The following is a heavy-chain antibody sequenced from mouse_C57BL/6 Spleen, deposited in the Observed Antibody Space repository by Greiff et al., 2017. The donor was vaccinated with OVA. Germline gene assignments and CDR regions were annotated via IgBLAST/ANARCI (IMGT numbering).Heavy chain of an antibody. CDR2: IDPSDSYT. Sequence: QVQLQQPGAELVMPGASVKLSCKASGYTFTSYWMHWVKQRPGQGLEWIGEIDPSDSYTNYNQKFKGKSTLTVDKSSSTAYMQLSSLTSEDSAVYYCARRAHYYGSSYYFDYWGQGTTLTVSS. V-gene: IGHV1-69*01. CDR1: GYTFTSYW. J-gene: IGHJ2*01. CDR3: ARRAHYYGSSYYFDY. D-gene: IGHD1-1*01.